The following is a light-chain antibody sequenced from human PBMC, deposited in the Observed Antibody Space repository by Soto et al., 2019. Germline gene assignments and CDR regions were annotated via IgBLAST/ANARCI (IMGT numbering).Light chain of an antibody. V-gene: IGLV2-14*01. CDR1: SSDIGGYNY. CDR2: EVT. J-gene: IGLJ1*01. CDR3: SSYTSSNTLV. Sequence: QSALTQPASVSGSPGQSITISCTGGSSDIGGYNYVSWFQQHPGKAPKLMIYEVTNRSSGVSNRFSGSKSGSTASLTISGHQAEDEADYYCSSYTSSNTLVFGTGTKLTVL.